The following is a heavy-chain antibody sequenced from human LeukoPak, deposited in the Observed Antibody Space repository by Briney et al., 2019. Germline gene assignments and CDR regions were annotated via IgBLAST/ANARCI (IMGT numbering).Heavy chain of an antibody. CDR3: AKDRCSNGIGCYYYYMDV. V-gene: IGHV3-30*02. Sequence: GGSLRLSCAASGFTFSSYGMHWVRQAPGKVLEWVAYIQYDGSNEQYADSVKGRFSISRDSSKNILYLQMNSLRAEDTAVYYCAKDRCSNGIGCYYYYMDVWGKGTTVTISS. D-gene: IGHD2-8*01. CDR2: IQYDGSNE. CDR1: GFTFSSYG. J-gene: IGHJ6*03.